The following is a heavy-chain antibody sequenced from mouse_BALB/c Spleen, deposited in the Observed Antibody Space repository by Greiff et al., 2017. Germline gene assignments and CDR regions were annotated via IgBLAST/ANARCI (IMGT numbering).Heavy chain of an antibody. D-gene: IGHD1-1*01. Sequence: DVQLQESGPELVKPGASVKIPCKASGYTFTDYNMDWVKQSHGKSLEWIGDINPNNGGTIYNQKFKGKATLTVDKSSSTAYMELRSLTSEDTAVYYCARYGNYDAMDYWGQGTSVTVSS. CDR2: INPNNGGT. CDR1: GYTFTDYN. CDR3: ARYGNYDAMDY. J-gene: IGHJ4*01. V-gene: IGHV1-18*01.